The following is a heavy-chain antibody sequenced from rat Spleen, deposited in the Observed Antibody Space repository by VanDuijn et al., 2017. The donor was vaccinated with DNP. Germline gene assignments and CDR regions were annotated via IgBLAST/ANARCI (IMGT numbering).Heavy chain of an antibody. CDR1: SYSITSNY. J-gene: IGHJ3*01. D-gene: IGHD1-3*01. CDR3: ASLWTLAN. V-gene: IGHV3-1*01. CDR2: ISYSGGT. Sequence: EVQLQEPGPGLVKPSQSLSLTCSVTSYSITSNYWGWIRQFPGNKMEWMGYISYSGGTAYNPSLKSRISITRDTSENQFFLQLNSVTTEDTATYYCASLWTLANWGQGTLVTVSS.